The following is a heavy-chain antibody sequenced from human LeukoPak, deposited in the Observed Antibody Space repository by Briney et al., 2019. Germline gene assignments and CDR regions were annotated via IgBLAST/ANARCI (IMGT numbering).Heavy chain of an antibody. D-gene: IGHD1-26*01. J-gene: IGHJ6*03. CDR3: AKGYGREASYYYYYMDV. CDR2: ISGSGGST. Sequence: GGSLRLSCAASGFTFSSYAMSWVRQAPGKGLEWVSAISGSGGSTYYADSVKGRFTISRDNSKNTLYLRMNSLRAEDTAVYYCAKGYGREASYYYYYMDVWGKGTTVTISS. V-gene: IGHV3-23*01. CDR1: GFTFSSYA.